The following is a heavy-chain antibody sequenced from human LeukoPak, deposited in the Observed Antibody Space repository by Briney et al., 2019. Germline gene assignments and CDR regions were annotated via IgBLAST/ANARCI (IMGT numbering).Heavy chain of an antibody. CDR2: ISSGSSYI. CDR1: GFTFSSYA. D-gene: IGHD3-22*01. Sequence: GGSLRLSCAASGFTFSSYAMSWVRQAPGKGLEWVSSISSGSSYIYYADSVKGRFTISRDNAKNSLYLQMNSLRAEDTAVYYCARDMLDYYDSSGYYPPFDYWGQGTLVTVCS. V-gene: IGHV3-21*01. J-gene: IGHJ4*02. CDR3: ARDMLDYYDSSGYYPPFDY.